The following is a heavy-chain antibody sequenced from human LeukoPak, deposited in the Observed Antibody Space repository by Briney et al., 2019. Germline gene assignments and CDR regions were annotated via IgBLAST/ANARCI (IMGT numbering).Heavy chain of an antibody. CDR2: IRYDGSNK. CDR1: GFTLRNYG. V-gene: IGHV3-30*02. D-gene: IGHD1-26*01. CDR3: ATLVGADFDY. Sequence: PGGSLRLSCPASGFTLRNYGMHWLRQAPAKGLEGVAFIRYDGSNKYYADSVKGRFTISSDNSKNTLYLQMNSLRAEDTAVYYCATLVGADFDYWGQGTLVTVSS. J-gene: IGHJ4*02.